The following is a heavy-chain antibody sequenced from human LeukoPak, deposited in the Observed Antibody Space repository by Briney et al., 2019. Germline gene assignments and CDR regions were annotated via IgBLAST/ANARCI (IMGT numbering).Heavy chain of an antibody. D-gene: IGHD3-10*01. J-gene: IGHJ4*02. CDR2: VSSSSSYI. CDR3: ASGSIFDY. CDR1: GFTFSSYS. V-gene: IGHV3-21*01. Sequence: GGSLRLSCAASGFTFSSYSMNWVRQAPGKGLEGVSSVSSSSSYIYYADSVKGRFTISRDNAKNALYLQMNSLRAEDTAVYYCASGSIFDYWGQGTLVTVSS.